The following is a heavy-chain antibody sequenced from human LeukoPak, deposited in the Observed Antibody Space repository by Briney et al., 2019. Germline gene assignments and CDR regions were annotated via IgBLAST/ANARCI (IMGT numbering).Heavy chain of an antibody. CDR1: GGTFSSYA. V-gene: IGHV1-69*06. CDR2: IIPIFGTA. J-gene: IGHJ5*02. CDR3: ARDPNQYCSGGSCYRWFDP. Sequence: ASVKVSCKASGGTFSSYAICWVRQAPGQGLEWMGGIIPIFGTANYAQKFQGRVTITADKSTSTAYMELSSLRSEDTAVYYCARDPNQYCSGGSCYRWFDPWGQGTLVTVSS. D-gene: IGHD2-15*01.